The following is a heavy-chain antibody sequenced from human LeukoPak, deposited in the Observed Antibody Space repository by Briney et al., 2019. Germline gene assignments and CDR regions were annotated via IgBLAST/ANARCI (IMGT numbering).Heavy chain of an antibody. J-gene: IGHJ4*02. CDR2: ISSSGSTI. CDR3: ANGGGSSRY. Sequence: GGSLRLSCAASGFTFSSYEMNWVRQAPGKGLEWVSYISSSGSTIYYTDSVKGRFTISRDNSKNTLYLQMNSLRVDDTAVYYCANGGGSSRYWGQGTLVAVSS. V-gene: IGHV3-48*03. D-gene: IGHD6-13*01. CDR1: GFTFSSYE.